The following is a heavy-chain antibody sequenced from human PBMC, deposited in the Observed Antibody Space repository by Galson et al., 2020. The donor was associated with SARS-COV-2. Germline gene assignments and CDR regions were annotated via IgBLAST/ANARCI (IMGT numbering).Heavy chain of an antibody. V-gene: IGHV3-49*03. Sequence: GESLKISCTSSGFTFGDYALSWFRQAPGKGLEWVSFIRSEYYGGTTEYAASVKGRFTISRDDSRSIAYLQMNSLKTEDTAVYYCCRHRADGSGSYGLDVDFWGQGTLVTVSS. CDR2: IRSEYYGGTT. CDR1: GFTFGDYA. D-gene: IGHD3-10*01. CDR3: CRHRADGSGSYGLDVDF. J-gene: IGHJ4*02.